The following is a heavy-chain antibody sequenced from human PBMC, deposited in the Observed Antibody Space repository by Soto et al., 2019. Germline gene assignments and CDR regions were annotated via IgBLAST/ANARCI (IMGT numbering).Heavy chain of an antibody. V-gene: IGHV3-73*01. J-gene: IGHJ4*02. Sequence: RLSCAASGFTFSGSAMHWVRQASGKGLEWVGRIRSKANSYATAYAASVKGRFTISRDDSKNTAYLQMNSLKTEDTAVYYCTRRMGGYDFDYWGQGTLVTVSS. D-gene: IGHD5-12*01. CDR3: TRRMGGYDFDY. CDR1: GFTFSGSA. CDR2: IRSKANSYAT.